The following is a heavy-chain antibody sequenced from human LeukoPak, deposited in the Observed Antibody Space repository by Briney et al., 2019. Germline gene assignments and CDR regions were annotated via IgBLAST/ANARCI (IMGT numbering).Heavy chain of an antibody. CDR3: APNGGYCSSTSCSRMGN. CDR1: GYTFTGYY. CDR2: INPNSGGT. V-gene: IGHV1-2*02. D-gene: IGHD2-2*01. Sequence: ASVKVSCKASGYTFTGYYMHWVRQAPGQGLEWMGWINPNSGGTNYAQKFQGRVTMTRDTSISTAYMELSRLRSDDTAVYYCAPNGGYCSSTSCSRMGNWGQGTLVTVSS. J-gene: IGHJ4*02.